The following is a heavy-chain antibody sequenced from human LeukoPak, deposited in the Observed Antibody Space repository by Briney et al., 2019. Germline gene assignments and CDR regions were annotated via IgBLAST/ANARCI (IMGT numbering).Heavy chain of an antibody. D-gene: IGHD1-26*01. CDR2: INPNSGDT. CDR3: ATQSSGSYYRY. CDR1: GYTSTDYY. Sequence: GASVKVSCKASGYTSTDYYMHWVRQAPGQGLEWMGWINPNSGDTNYAQKFQGRVTLTRDTSISTAYMELSRLRSDDTAVYYCATQSSGSYYRYWGQGTLVTVSS. J-gene: IGHJ4*02. V-gene: IGHV1-2*02.